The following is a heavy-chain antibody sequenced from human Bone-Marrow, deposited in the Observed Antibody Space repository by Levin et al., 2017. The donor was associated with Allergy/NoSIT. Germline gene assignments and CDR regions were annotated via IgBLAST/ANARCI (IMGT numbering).Heavy chain of an antibody. Sequence: GASVKVSCKTSGGGFDRYPINWVRQAPGQGLEWVGKIIPMFDVTTYAQQFQGRVTITADKSTSTAFMELSSLKSEDTAVYFCAKWVVGASPAAFDIWGQGTVVTVSS. CDR3: AKWVVGASPAAFDI. CDR1: GGGFDRYP. V-gene: IGHV1-69*02. CDR2: IIPMFDVT. D-gene: IGHD2-15*01. J-gene: IGHJ3*02.